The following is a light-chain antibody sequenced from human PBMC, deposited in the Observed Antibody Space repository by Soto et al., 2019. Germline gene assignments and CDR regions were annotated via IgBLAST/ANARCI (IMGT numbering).Light chain of an antibody. Sequence: QTVVTQEPSFSVSPGGTVTLTCGLNSGSVSTTYYPSGYQQAPGQAPRTLIYSTNSRSSGVPDRFSGSVLGNKAALTITGAQADDEADYYCVLYMGSGISVFGGGTQRTVL. J-gene: IGLJ3*02. CDR2: STN. CDR3: VLYMGSGISV. CDR1: SGSVSTTYY. V-gene: IGLV8-61*01.